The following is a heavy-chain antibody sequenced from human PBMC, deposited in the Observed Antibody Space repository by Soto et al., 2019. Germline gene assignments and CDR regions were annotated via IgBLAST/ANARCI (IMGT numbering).Heavy chain of an antibody. Sequence: SETLSLTCTVSGGSISSYYWSWIRQPPGKGLEWIGYIYYSGSTNYNPSLKSRVTISVDTSKNQFSLKLSSVTAADTAVYYCARGYSSGWYGDYYYYYYLDVWGKGTTVTVS. V-gene: IGHV4-59*01. CDR1: GGSISSYY. CDR2: IYYSGST. CDR3: ARGYSSGWYGDYYYYYYLDV. D-gene: IGHD6-19*01. J-gene: IGHJ6*03.